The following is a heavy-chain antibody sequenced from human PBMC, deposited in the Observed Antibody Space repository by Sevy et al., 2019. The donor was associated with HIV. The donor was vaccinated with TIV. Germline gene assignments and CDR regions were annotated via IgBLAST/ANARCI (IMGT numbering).Heavy chain of an antibody. CDR2: IYYSGST. CDR1: GGSISSSSYY. V-gene: IGHV4-39*01. D-gene: IGHD6-13*01. J-gene: IGHJ4*02. Sequence: SETLSITCTVSGGSISSSSYYWGWIRQPPGKGLEWIGSIYYSGSTYYNPSLKSRVTISVDTSKNQFSLKLSSVTAADTAVYYCARLDSSNVDYGGQGTLVTVSS. CDR3: ARLDSSNVDY.